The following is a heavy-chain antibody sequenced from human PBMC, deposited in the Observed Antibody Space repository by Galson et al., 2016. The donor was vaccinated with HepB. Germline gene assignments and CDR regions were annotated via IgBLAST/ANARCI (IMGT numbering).Heavy chain of an antibody. J-gene: IGHJ2*01. V-gene: IGHV3-23*01. Sequence: SLRLSCAASGFTFSNYAMTWVRQAPGKGLEWVSTIGTGGGRTDYADSVRGRFTISRDNSRNTLYLQMNSLRAEDTAVYYCAKGSRSSLVGTNAYFDLWGRGTLVTVSS. CDR2: IGTGGGRT. D-gene: IGHD1-7*01. CDR3: AKGSRSSLVGTNAYFDL. CDR1: GFTFSNYA.